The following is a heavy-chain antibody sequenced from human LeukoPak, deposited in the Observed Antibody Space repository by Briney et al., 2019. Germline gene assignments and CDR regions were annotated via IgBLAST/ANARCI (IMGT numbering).Heavy chain of an antibody. Sequence: VGSLRLSCAASGFTFSSYAMHWVRQAPGKGLEWVAGISYDGSDKDYADSVKGRFTISRDNSKNTLFLQMNSLRVEDTALYYCARDSPRITSGNFLYYFDYWGQGTLVTVSS. CDR1: GFTFSSYA. J-gene: IGHJ4*02. V-gene: IGHV3-30*04. CDR2: ISYDGSDK. D-gene: IGHD3-10*01. CDR3: ARDSPRITSGNFLYYFDY.